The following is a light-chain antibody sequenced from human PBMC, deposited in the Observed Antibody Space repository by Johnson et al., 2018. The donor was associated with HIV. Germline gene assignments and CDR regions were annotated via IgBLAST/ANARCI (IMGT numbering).Light chain of an antibody. CDR1: SSNIGNNY. V-gene: IGLV1-51*01. CDR3: GTWDSSLSAYV. J-gene: IGLJ1*01. Sequence: QSVLTQPPSASAAPGQKVTISCSGSSSNIGNNYVSWYQQLPGTAPKILIYDNNKRPSGIPDRFSGSKSGTSATLGITGLQTGDEADYYCGTWDSSLSAYVFGTVTKVTVL. CDR2: DNN.